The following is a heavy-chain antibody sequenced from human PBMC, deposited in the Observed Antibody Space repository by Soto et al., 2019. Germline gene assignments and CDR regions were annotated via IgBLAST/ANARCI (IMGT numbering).Heavy chain of an antibody. Sequence: PSETLSLTCAVYGGPFSGYYWSWIRQPPGKGLEWIGEINHSGSTNYNPSLKSRVTISVDTSKNHFSLKLSSVTAADTAVYYCARAIPGPMIRFAPWGQGTLVTVSS. J-gene: IGHJ5*02. CDR2: INHSGST. D-gene: IGHD3-22*01. CDR3: ARAIPGPMIRFAP. CDR1: GGPFSGYY. V-gene: IGHV4-34*01.